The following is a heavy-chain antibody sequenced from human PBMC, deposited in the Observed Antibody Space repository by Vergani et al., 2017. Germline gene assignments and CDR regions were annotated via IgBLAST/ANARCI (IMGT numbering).Heavy chain of an antibody. CDR3: ATVRKGVTMVRGVSYGMDV. D-gene: IGHD3-10*01. V-gene: IGHV1-69-2*01. Sequence: EVQLVQSGAEVKKPGATVKISCKVSGYTFTDYYMHWVQQAPGKGLEWMGLVDPEDGETIYAEKFQGRVTITADTSTDTAYMELSSLRSEDTAVYYCATVRKGVTMVRGVSYGMDVWGQGTTVTVSS. J-gene: IGHJ6*02. CDR1: GYTFTDYY. CDR2: VDPEDGET.